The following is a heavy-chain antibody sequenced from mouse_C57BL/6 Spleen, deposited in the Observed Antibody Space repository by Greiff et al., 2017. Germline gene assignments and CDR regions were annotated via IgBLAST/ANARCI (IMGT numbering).Heavy chain of an antibody. CDR2: IHPNSGST. CDR3: ERESEDYDGGAWFAT. Sequence: QVQLQQPGAELVKPGASVKLSCKASGYTFTSYWMHWVKQRPGQGLEWIGMIHPNSGSTNYNEKFKSKATLTVDKSSSTAYMQLSSLTSEVSAFYYGERESEDYDGGAWFATGAKGLWSLSLQ. D-gene: IGHD2-4*01. J-gene: IGHJ3*01. V-gene: IGHV1-64*01. CDR1: GYTFTSYW.